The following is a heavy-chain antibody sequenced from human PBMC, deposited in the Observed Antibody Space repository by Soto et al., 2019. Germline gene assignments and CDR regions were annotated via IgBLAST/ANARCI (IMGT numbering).Heavy chain of an antibody. V-gene: IGHV3-11*01. CDR2: ISSSGRAI. CDR3: VKDRKPDRRWNFDY. J-gene: IGHJ4*02. CDR1: GFTFSDYY. Sequence: PGGSLRLSCAVSGFTFSDYYMTWIRQAPEKGLEWVSYISSSGRAIYYADSVKGRFTISRDNSKNSLYLEINSLRAEDTAAYYCVKDRKPDRRWNFDYWGQRTPVTRSS.